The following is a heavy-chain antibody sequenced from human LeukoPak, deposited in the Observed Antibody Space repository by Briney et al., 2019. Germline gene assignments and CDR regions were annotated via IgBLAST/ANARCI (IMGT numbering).Heavy chain of an antibody. Sequence: SQTPSLTCAISGDSVPSNSAAWNWIRQSPSRGLEWLGRTYYRSKWYNDYAVSVKSRITINPDTSKNQFSLQLNSVTPEDTAVYYCARADYDFWSGCLFDYWGQGTLVTVSS. CDR2: TYYRSKWYN. V-gene: IGHV6-1*01. D-gene: IGHD3-3*01. CDR1: GDSVPSNSAA. J-gene: IGHJ4*02. CDR3: ARADYDFWSGCLFDY.